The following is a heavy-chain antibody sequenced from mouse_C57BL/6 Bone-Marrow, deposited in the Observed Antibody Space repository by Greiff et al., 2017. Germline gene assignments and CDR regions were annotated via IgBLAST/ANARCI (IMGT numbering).Heavy chain of an antibody. CDR2: INPNYGIT. Sequence: VQLKESGPELVKPGASVTISCKASGYSFTDYNMNWVKQSNGKSLEWIGVINPNYGITSYNQKFKGKATLTVDQSSSTAYMQLNSLTYEDSAVYCCARDYDYDYAMDYWGQGTSVTVSS. CDR3: ARDYDYDYAMDY. V-gene: IGHV1-39*01. J-gene: IGHJ4*01. D-gene: IGHD2-4*01. CDR1: GYSFTDYN.